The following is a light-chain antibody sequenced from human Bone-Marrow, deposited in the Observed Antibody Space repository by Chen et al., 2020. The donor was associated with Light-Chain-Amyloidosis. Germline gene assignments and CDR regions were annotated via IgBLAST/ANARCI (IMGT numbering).Light chain of an antibody. Sequence: NFMLTQPHSVSESPGKTVIISCTRSSGSIATNYVQWYQQRPGSSPTTVIYEDDQRPSGVPDRFSGSCHTSSDSASLSISGQKTGDEADYCCQAYQGSSQGVFGGGTNLTVL. V-gene: IGLV6-57*01. CDR2: EDD. CDR1: SGSIATNY. CDR3: QAYQGSSQGV. J-gene: IGLJ3*02.